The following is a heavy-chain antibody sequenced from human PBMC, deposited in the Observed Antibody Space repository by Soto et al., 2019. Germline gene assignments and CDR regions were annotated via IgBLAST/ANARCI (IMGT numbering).Heavy chain of an antibody. CDR2: IRSKANTYAT. CDR3: TGRIVATEPVFDS. J-gene: IGHJ4*02. V-gene: IGHV3-73*01. D-gene: IGHD5-12*01. Sequence: GGSLRLSCAASGFAFSDSTIHWVRQASGKGLEWVGRIRSKANTYATAYAASVKGRFTVSRDDSNSTAYLQMNSLKSEDTAVYFCTGRIVATEPVFDSWGQGTLVTVSS. CDR1: GFAFSDST.